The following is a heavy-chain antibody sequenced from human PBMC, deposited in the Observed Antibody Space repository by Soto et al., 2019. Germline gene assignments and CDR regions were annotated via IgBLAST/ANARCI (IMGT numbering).Heavy chain of an antibody. J-gene: IGHJ3*02. CDR1: GYTFTSYF. V-gene: IGHV1-46*01. Sequence: QVQLVQSGAEVKKPGASVKVSCKASGYTFTSYFIHWVRQAPGQGLEWMGVFDPSGVATNSAQKFQGRLTMTRDTSTSTVYMDLTSLGSDDTAIYYCARVSRGAVDIWGQGTLVTVSS. CDR2: FDPSGVAT. CDR3: ARVSRGAVDI.